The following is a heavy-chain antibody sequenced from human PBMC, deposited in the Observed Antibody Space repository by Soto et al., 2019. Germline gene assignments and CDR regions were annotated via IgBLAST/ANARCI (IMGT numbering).Heavy chain of an antibody. Sequence: ASAKVSCEDSGYTFTSYDINWVRQATGQGLEWMGWMNPNSGNTGYAQKFQGRVTMTRNTSISTAYMELSSLRSEDTAVYYCARGGVFFFAAPTNPFDYWGQGTLVTVSS. CDR1: GYTFTSYD. V-gene: IGHV1-8*01. J-gene: IGHJ4*02. D-gene: IGHD3-10*01. CDR3: ARGGVFFFAAPTNPFDY. CDR2: MNPNSGNT.